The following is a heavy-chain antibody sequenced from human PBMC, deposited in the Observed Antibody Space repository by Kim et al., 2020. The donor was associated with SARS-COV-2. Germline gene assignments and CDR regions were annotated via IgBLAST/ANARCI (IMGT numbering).Heavy chain of an antibody. CDR3: ASEDCSSTSCYRYYYGMDV. CDR1: GYTFTSYA. J-gene: IGHJ6*02. V-gene: IGHV1-3*01. D-gene: IGHD2-2*02. CDR2: INAGNGNT. Sequence: ASVKVSCKASGYTFTSYAMHWVRQAPGQRLEWMGWINAGNGNTKYSQKFQGRVTITRDTSASTAYMELSSLRSEDTAVYYCASEDCSSTSCYRYYYGMDVWGQGTTVTVSS.